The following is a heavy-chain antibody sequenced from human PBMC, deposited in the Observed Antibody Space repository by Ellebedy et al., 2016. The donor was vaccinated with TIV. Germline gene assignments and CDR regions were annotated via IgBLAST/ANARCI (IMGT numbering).Heavy chain of an antibody. CDR3: TKRAENWGFFDC. CDR2: ISYDGNNK. D-gene: IGHD7-27*01. J-gene: IGHJ4*02. CDR1: GFTFSSYV. Sequence: GGSLRLSCAASGFTFSSYVMHWVRQAPGQGLEWVAVISYDGNNKYYADSVKGRFTISRDNSKNTLYLQMNSLRTEDTAVYYCTKRAENWGFFDCWGQGTLVTVSS. V-gene: IGHV3-30*18.